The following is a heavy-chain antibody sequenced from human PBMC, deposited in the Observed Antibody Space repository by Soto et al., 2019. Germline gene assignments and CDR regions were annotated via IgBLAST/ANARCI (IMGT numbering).Heavy chain of an antibody. J-gene: IGHJ3*02. Sequence: SETLSLTCTVPGGSISSGDYYWSWIRQPPGKGLEWIGYIYYSGSTYYNPSLKSRVTISVDTSKNQFSLKLSSVTAADTAVYYCARDARGDVWSGPYDAFDIWGQGTMVTVSS. CDR1: GGSISSGDYY. D-gene: IGHD3-3*01. V-gene: IGHV4-30-4*01. CDR3: ARDARGDVWSGPYDAFDI. CDR2: IYYSGST.